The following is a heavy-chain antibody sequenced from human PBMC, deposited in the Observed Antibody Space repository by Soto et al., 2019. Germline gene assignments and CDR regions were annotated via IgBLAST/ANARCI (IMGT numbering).Heavy chain of an antibody. CDR3: AKEGGLSGSYYISSSYYFDY. CDR1: GFTFSSYG. J-gene: IGHJ4*02. D-gene: IGHD1-26*01. Sequence: QVQLVESWGGVVQPGRSLRLSCVASGFTFSSYGMHWVRQAPGKGLEWVAIISYDGSNTYSADSVKGRFTISRDNSKNTLYLQMNSLRAEDTSVYYCAKEGGLSGSYYISSSYYFDYWGQGTLVTVSS. V-gene: IGHV3-30*18. CDR2: ISYDGSNT.